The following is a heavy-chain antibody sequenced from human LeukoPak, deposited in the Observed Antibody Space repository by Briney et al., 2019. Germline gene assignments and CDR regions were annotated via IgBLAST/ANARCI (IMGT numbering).Heavy chain of an antibody. CDR3: ARGDVGAIFY. V-gene: IGHV3-7*01. Sequence: GRSLRLSCAASGFSLSNYWMNWVRQAPGKGLEWVANIKQDGSERNYVDSVKGRFTISRDNAKNSLYLQMNSLRAEDTAVYYCARGDVGAIFYWGQGTLVTVSS. CDR1: GFSLSNYW. J-gene: IGHJ4*02. CDR2: IKQDGSER. D-gene: IGHD1-26*01.